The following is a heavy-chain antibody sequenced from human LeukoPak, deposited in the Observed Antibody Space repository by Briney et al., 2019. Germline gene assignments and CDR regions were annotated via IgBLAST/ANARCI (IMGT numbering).Heavy chain of an antibody. CDR1: GGSISSYY. CDR2: IYTRGST. Sequence: SETLSLTCTVSGGSISSYYWSWIRQPAGKGLEWIGRIYTRGSTNYNPSLKSRVTMSVDTSKNQFSLKLSSVTAADTAVYYCASFSSGWGTFDYWGQGTLVTVSS. V-gene: IGHV4-4*07. J-gene: IGHJ4*02. D-gene: IGHD6-19*01. CDR3: ASFSSGWGTFDY.